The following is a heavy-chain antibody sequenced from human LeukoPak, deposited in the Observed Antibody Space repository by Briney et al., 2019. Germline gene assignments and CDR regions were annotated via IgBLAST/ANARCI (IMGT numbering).Heavy chain of an antibody. V-gene: IGHV4-59*01. D-gene: IGHD3-22*01. CDR3: AREAVDDSSGYYDY. CDR1: GGSISIYY. J-gene: IGHJ4*02. Sequence: SETLSLTCTVSGGSISIYYWSWIRQPPGKGLEWIGYIYYSGSTNYNPSLKSRVTISVDTSKNQFSLKLSSVTAADTAVYYCAREAVDDSSGYYDYWGQGTLVTVCS. CDR2: IYYSGST.